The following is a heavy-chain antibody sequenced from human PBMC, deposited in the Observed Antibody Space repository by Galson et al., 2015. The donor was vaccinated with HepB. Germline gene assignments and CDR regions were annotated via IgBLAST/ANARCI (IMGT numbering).Heavy chain of an antibody. Sequence: CAISGDSVSGNSAAWNWIRHSPLRGLEWLGRTSYRAKWYTDSGVSVKSRITISPDTYKNQFSLQLNSVTPEDAAVDYCARVSVTIYYYGMDVWGQGTTVTVSS. CDR2: TSYRAKWYT. V-gene: IGHV6-1*01. J-gene: IGHJ6*02. D-gene: IGHD2-2*01. CDR1: GDSVSGNSAA. CDR3: ARVSVTIYYYGMDV.